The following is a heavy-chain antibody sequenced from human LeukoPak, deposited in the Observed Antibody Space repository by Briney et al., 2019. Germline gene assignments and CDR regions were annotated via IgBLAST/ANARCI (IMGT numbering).Heavy chain of an antibody. V-gene: IGHV1-18*01. CDR3: ARDRYEVGALGDAFDI. D-gene: IGHD1-26*01. CDR1: GYTFTSYG. Sequence: ASVTVSCKASGYTFTSYGISWVRQAPGQGLEWVGWISAYNGNTNYAQKLQGRVTITTDTSTSTAYMELRSLRSDDTAVYYSARDRYEVGALGDAFDIWGQGTMVTVSS. CDR2: ISAYNGNT. J-gene: IGHJ3*02.